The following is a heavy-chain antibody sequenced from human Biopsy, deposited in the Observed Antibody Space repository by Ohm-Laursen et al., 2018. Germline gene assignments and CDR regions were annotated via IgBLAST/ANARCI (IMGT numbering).Heavy chain of an antibody. Sequence: SLRLSCAASGFDFSTYPMNWVRLAPGKGLEWVSSLSSSSSFIYYADSVKGRFTISRHNAKNPLFLQMDSLRAEDTAVYYCARQKGFYGDPYYYGMDVWGQGTTVTVSS. V-gene: IGHV3-21*01. CDR2: LSSSSSFI. CDR3: ARQKGFYGDPYYYGMDV. CDR1: GFDFSTYP. D-gene: IGHD4-17*01. J-gene: IGHJ6*02.